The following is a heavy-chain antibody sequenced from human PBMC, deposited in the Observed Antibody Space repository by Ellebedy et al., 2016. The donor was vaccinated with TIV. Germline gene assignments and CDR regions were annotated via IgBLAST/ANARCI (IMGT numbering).Heavy chain of an antibody. CDR1: GYTFISYG. CDR3: ARGYDSSGYSSCFDY. Sequence: AASVKVSCKASGYTFISYGISWVRQAPGHGLEWMGWISACNGNTNYAQKLQGRVTMTTDTSTSTAYMELRSLRSDDTAVYYCARGYDSSGYSSCFDYWGQGTLVTVSS. D-gene: IGHD3-22*01. V-gene: IGHV1-18*01. CDR2: ISACNGNT. J-gene: IGHJ4*02.